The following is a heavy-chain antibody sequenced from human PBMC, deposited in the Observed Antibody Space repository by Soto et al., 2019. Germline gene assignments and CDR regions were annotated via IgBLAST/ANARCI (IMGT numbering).Heavy chain of an antibody. CDR3: ARDRLDIVATDY. Sequence: SETLSLTCTVSGGSISSGGYYWSWIRQHPGKGLEWIGYIYYSGSTYYNPSLKSRVTISVDTSKNQFSLKLSSVTAADTAVYYCARDRLDIVATDYWGQGTLVTVSS. J-gene: IGHJ4*02. CDR2: IYYSGST. D-gene: IGHD5-12*01. V-gene: IGHV4-31*03. CDR1: GGSISSGGYY.